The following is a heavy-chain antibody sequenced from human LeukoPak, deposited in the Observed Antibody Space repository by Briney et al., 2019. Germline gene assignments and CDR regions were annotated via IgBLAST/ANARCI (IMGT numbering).Heavy chain of an antibody. CDR1: GFTFSNYA. D-gene: IGHD6-19*01. CDR2: ISSGGGTR. V-gene: IGHV3-64*01. CDR3: ARVVTSGWNLDAFDI. J-gene: IGHJ3*02. Sequence: PGGSLRLSCAASGFTFSNYAMHWVRQAPGKGLEYVSAISSGGGTRLYANSVKGRFTISRDNSKNTLYLQMGSLIAEDTAVYYCARVVTSGWNLDAFDIWGQGTMVTVSS.